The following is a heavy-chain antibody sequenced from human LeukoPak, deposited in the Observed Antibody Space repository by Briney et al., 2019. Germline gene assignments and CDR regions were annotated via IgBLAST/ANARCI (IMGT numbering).Heavy chain of an antibody. V-gene: IGHV4-4*09. CDR3: ARLAIRSTWYFDL. D-gene: IGHD3-10*01. CDR1: GGSITSYY. Sequence: SETLSLTCTVSGGSITSYYYNWIRQPTGQGLEWIGFISPSGSTNYNPSLKGRVSISEDKSKNQCSLKVNSVAAADTAAYYCARLAIRSTWYFDLWGRGTLVTVSS. J-gene: IGHJ2*01. CDR2: ISPSGST.